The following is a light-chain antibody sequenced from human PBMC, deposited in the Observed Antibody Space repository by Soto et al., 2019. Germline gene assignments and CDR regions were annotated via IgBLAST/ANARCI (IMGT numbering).Light chain of an antibody. V-gene: IGLV2-11*01. CDR3: SSYAGSYTYV. CDR1: SSDIGGYNY. J-gene: IGLJ1*01. Sequence: QSALTQPRSVSGSPGQSVTISCTGTSSDIGGYNYVSWYQHHPGNAPKLMIYDVNKRPSGVPDRFSGSKSGNTAALTISGLEAEDEADYYCSSYAGSYTYVLGTGTKLTVL. CDR2: DVN.